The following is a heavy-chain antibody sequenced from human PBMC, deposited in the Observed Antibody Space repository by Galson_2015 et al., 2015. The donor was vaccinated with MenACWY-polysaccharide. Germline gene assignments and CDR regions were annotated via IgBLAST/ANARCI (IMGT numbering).Heavy chain of an antibody. J-gene: IGHJ4*02. D-gene: IGHD1-26*01. V-gene: IGHV3-7*01. CDR2: IRQDGSEM. CDR3: ARDKAVGATHFDY. CDR1: GFTFNNYW. Sequence: SLRLSCAASGFTFNNYWMSWVRQAPGKEPEWVANIRQDGSEMYYVDSVKGRFTISRDNAKDSLFLQMNSLRAEDTAVYYCARDKAVGATHFDYRGRGTLVTVSS.